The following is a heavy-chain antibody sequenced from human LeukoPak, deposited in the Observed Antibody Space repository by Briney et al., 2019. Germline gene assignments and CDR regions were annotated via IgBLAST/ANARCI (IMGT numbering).Heavy chain of an antibody. CDR3: ARGAYYYDTSGYFY. J-gene: IGHJ4*02. Sequence: SVKVSCKASGGTFSSYAISWVRQAPGQGLEWMGGIIPIFGTANYAQKFQGRVTTTTDESTSTAYMELSSLRSEDTAVYYCARGAYYYDTSGYFYWGQGTLVTVSS. V-gene: IGHV1-69*05. CDR1: GGTFSSYA. CDR2: IIPIFGTA. D-gene: IGHD3-22*01.